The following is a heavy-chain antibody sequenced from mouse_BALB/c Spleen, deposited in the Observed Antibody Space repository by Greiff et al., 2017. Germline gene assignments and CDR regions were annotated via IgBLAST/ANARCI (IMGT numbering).Heavy chain of an antibody. V-gene: IGHV1-87*01. D-gene: IGHD2-14*01. CDR3: ARWGYYRYGGAMDY. Sequence: VMLVESGAELARPGASVKLSCKASGYTFTSYWMQWVKQRPGQGLEWIGAIYPGDGDTRYTQKFKGKATLTADKSSSTAYMQLSSLASEDSAVYYCARWGYYRYGGAMDYWGQGTSVTVSS. CDR1: GYTFTSYW. CDR2: IYPGDGDT. J-gene: IGHJ4*01.